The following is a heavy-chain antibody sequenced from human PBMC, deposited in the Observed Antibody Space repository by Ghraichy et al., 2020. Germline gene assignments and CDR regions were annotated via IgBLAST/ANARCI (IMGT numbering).Heavy chain of an antibody. J-gene: IGHJ4*02. CDR3: AKDAVGITALVFDY. V-gene: IGHV3-23*01. Sequence: GGSLRLSCAASGFTFSSYAMSWVRQAPGKGLEWVSGISGSGGSTNDADSVKGRFTISRDNSKNTLYLQMNSLRAEDTAVYYCAKDAVGITALVFDYWGQGTLVTVSS. CDR1: GFTFSSYA. D-gene: IGHD1-26*01. CDR2: ISGSGGST.